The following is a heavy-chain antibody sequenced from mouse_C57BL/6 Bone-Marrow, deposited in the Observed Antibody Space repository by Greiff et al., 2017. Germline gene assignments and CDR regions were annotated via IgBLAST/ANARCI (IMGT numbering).Heavy chain of an antibody. CDR1: GYTFTSYW. Sequence: VQLQQPGAELVQPGASVSLSCKASGYTFTSYWMHWVQQRPGRGLEWIGRIGPNSGGTKYNEKFQSKATLTVDKPSSTDYMMLSSLTSEDSAVYCCARYDLWDVDVWGKGTTVTVSS. CDR3: ARYDLWDVDV. CDR2: IGPNSGGT. J-gene: IGHJ1*03. V-gene: IGHV1-72*01. D-gene: IGHD2-12*01.